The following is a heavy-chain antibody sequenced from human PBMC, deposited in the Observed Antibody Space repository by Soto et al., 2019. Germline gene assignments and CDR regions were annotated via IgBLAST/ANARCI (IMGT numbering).Heavy chain of an antibody. Sequence: PGGSLRLSCAASGFTFSSYGMHWVRQAPGKGLEWVAVIWYDGSNKYYADSVKGRFTISRDNSKNTLYLQMNSLRAEDTAVYYCERGNGDRPDGLDVWGQGTTVTVSS. CDR3: ERGNGDRPDGLDV. J-gene: IGHJ6*02. CDR1: GFTFSSYG. D-gene: IGHD2-8*01. CDR2: IWYDGSNK. V-gene: IGHV3-33*01.